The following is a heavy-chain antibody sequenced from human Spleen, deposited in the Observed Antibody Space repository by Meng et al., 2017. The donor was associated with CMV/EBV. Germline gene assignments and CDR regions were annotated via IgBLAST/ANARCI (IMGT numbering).Heavy chain of an antibody. Sequence: KVSCKGSGYSLTKYWVGWVRQMPGKGLEWMGIIYVGDSDTRYSPSFQGQVTFSADKSISTAYLQWSSLQASDTAMYFCARQQQLVPDYWGQGTLVTVSS. CDR1: GYSLTKYW. CDR3: ARQQQLVPDY. D-gene: IGHD1-1*01. J-gene: IGHJ4*02. CDR2: IYVGDSDT. V-gene: IGHV5-51*01.